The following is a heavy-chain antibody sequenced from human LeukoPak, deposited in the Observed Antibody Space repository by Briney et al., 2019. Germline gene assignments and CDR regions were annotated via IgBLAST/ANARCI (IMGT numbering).Heavy chain of an antibody. D-gene: IGHD2-21*02. J-gene: IGHJ5*02. V-gene: IGHV1-8*01. CDR2: MNPNSGNT. CDR1: GYTFTSYD. Sequence: GASVKVSCTASGYTFTSYDINWVRQATGQGLEWMGWMNPNSGNTGYAQTFQGRVTMTRNTSISTAYMELSSLRSEDTAVYYCARKVTAIRGDWFDPWGQGTLVTVSS. CDR3: ARKVTAIRGDWFDP.